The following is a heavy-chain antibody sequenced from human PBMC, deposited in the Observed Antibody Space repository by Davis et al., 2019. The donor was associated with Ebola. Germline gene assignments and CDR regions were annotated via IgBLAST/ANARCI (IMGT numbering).Heavy chain of an antibody. CDR2: ISNSGGAT. J-gene: IGHJ5*02. V-gene: IGHV3-23*01. Sequence: GGSLRLSCVASEFAFSIYDMSWVRQAPGKGLEWVSAISNSGGATYYADSVKGRFSISRDNSKNTLSLQMNALRAEDTAVYYCAKFAAGDLNWFDPWGQGTLVTVPS. CDR3: AKFAAGDLNWFDP. CDR1: EFAFSIYD. D-gene: IGHD2-21*02.